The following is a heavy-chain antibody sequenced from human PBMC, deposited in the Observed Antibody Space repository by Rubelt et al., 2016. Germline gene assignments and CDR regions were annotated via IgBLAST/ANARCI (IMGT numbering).Heavy chain of an antibody. V-gene: IGHV1-8*01. CDR2: MNPNSGHT. J-gene: IGHJ4*02. Sequence: QVQLVQSGAEVKKPGASVKVSCKTSGYTFTDYDINWVRQATGQGLEWMGWMNPNSGHTDYAQKFQGRITMTRNNSRSTAYIELSSLRSEDTAVYYCAGGVDFWGQGTLVTVSS. CDR1: GYTFTDYD. CDR3: AGGVDF.